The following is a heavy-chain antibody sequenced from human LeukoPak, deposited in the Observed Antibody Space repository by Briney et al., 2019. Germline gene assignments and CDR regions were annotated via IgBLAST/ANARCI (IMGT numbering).Heavy chain of an antibody. Sequence: PSETLSLTCAVYGGSFSGYYWSWIRQPPGKGLEWIGEINHSGSTNYNPSLKSRVTISVDTSKNQFSLKLSSVTAADTAVYYCARRPMTGPFDYWGQGTLVTVSS. V-gene: IGHV4-34*01. CDR1: GGSFSGYY. J-gene: IGHJ4*02. CDR3: ARRPMTGPFDY. CDR2: INHSGST. D-gene: IGHD3-22*01.